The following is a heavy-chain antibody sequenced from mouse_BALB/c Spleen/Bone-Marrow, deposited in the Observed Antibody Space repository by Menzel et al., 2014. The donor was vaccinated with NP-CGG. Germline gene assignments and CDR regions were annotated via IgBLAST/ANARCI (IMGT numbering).Heavy chain of an antibody. D-gene: IGHD2-10*02. Sequence: VQLQQSGTVLARPGASVEMSCKASGYSFTSYWMHWVKQRPGQGLEWIGAIYPGNSDTTYNQKFKGKAKLTAVTSASTACMELSSLTNEDSAVYYCTFLVKEDFAYWGQGTLVTVSA. CDR2: IYPGNSDT. J-gene: IGHJ3*01. CDR1: GYSFTSYW. V-gene: IGHV1-5*01. CDR3: TFLVKEDFAY.